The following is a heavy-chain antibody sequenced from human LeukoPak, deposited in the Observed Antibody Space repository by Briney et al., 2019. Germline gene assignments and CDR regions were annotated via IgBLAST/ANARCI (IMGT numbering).Heavy chain of an antibody. CDR2: IYHSGST. J-gene: IGHJ5*02. D-gene: IGHD6-19*01. V-gene: IGHV4-38-2*02. CDR3: VRVPPAGGSGWYSRWFDP. Sequence: SETLSLTCTVSGYSISSGYYWGWIRQPPGKGLEWIGSIYHSGSTYYNPSLKSRVTISVDTSKNQFSLKLSSVTAADTAVYYCVRVPPAGGSGWYSRWFDPWGQGTLVTVSS. CDR1: GYSISSGYY.